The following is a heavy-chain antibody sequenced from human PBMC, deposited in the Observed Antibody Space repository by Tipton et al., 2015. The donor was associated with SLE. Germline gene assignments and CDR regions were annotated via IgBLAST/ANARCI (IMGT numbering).Heavy chain of an antibody. J-gene: IGHJ4*02. Sequence: QLVQSGGEVKKPGASVKVSCKASGYKLISYGLSWVRQAPGQGLEWMGWISAYNGNTIYAQKFQGRVTLTTDTSTDTAYLDLRSLKSDDTAVYYCAREGSGYKFDFWGQGTLVTVSS. CDR2: ISAYNGNT. CDR3: AREGSGYKFDF. CDR1: GYKLISYG. D-gene: IGHD6-25*01. V-gene: IGHV1-18*01.